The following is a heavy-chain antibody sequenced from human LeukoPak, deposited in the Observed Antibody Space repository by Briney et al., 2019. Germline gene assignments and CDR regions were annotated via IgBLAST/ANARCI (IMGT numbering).Heavy chain of an antibody. CDR2: INTANGNT. CDR3: ARETFGSSRPSDY. CDR1: GYTFTSYA. J-gene: IGHJ4*02. V-gene: IGHV1-3*04. D-gene: IGHD6-13*01. Sequence: ASVKVSCKASGYTFTSYAMHWVRQAPGQGLEWMGWINTANGNTQYSQKFQGRVTITRDTSASTAYMELSSLRSEDTAVFWCARETFGSSRPSDYWGQGTLVTVSS.